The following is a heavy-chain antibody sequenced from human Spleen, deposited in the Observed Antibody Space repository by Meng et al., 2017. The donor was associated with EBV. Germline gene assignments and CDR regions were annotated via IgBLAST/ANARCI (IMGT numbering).Heavy chain of an antibody. Sequence: QGQLQPSGSGLVKPSQTLSLPCAISGESVSSNRAAWNWIRQSPSRGLEWLGRTYYRSKWYSDYALSVKSRVTITPDTPKNQFSLQLRSMTPDDTAVYYCAREGVTGFGSGDFDYWGQGSLVTVSS. D-gene: IGHD5-18*01. CDR3: AREGVTGFGSGDFDY. CDR2: TYYRSKWYS. J-gene: IGHJ4*02. V-gene: IGHV6-1*01. CDR1: GESVSSNRAA.